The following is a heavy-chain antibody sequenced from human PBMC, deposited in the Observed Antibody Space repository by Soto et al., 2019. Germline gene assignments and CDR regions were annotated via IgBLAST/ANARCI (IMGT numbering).Heavy chain of an antibody. CDR2: IYYSGST. V-gene: IGHV4-59*08. CDR1: GGSISSYY. D-gene: IGHD2-8*02. J-gene: IGHJ4*02. CDR3: ARLLSLRAYFDY. Sequence: QVQLQESGPGLVKPSEILSLTCTVSGGSISSYYWSWIRQPPGKGLEWIGYIYYSGSTNYNPSLSSRVTLSVYTSKNQFSLKLSSVTAADTAVYYCARLLSLRAYFDYWGQGTLVTVSS.